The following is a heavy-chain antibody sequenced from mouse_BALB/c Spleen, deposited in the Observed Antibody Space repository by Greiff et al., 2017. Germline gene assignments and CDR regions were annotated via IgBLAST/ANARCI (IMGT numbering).Heavy chain of an antibody. CDR1: GYTFTSYT. V-gene: IGHV1-4*02. J-gene: IGHJ4*01. CDR2: INPSSGYT. D-gene: IGHD1-1*01. CDR3: ARSWDYGSSSYAMDY. Sequence: QVQLKESAAELARPGASVTMSCKASGYTFTSYTMHWVKQRPGQGLEWIGYINPSSGYTEYNQKFKDKTTLTADKSSSTAYMQLSSLTSEDSAVYYCARSWDYGSSSYAMDYWGQGTSVTVSS.